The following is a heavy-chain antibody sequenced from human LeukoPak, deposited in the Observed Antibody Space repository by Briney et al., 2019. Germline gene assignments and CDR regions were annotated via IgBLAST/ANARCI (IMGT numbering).Heavy chain of an antibody. CDR2: ISGSGGST. D-gene: IGHD6-13*01. CDR3: AKDPRYSSSWYYFDY. J-gene: IGHJ4*02. Sequence: GGSLRLSCAASGFTFSSYAMSWVRQAPGRGLEGVSAISGSGGSTYYADSVKGRFTISRDNSKNTLYLQMNSLRAEDTAVYYCAKDPRYSSSWYYFDYWGQGTLVTVSS. V-gene: IGHV3-23*01. CDR1: GFTFSSYA.